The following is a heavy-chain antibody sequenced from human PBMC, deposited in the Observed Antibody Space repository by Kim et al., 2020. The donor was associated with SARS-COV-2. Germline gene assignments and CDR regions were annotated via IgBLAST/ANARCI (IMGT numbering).Heavy chain of an antibody. CDR1: GFTFGDYA. CDR3: AKGGGIAAAGSALNWFDP. D-gene: IGHD6-13*01. CDR2: ISWNSGSI. V-gene: IGHV3-9*01. Sequence: GGSLRLSCAASGFTFGDYAMHWVRQAPGKGLEWVSGISWNSGSICYADSVKGRFTISRDNAKNFLYLQMNSLRAEDTALYYCAKGGGIAAAGSALNWFDPWGQGTLVTVSS. J-gene: IGHJ5*02.